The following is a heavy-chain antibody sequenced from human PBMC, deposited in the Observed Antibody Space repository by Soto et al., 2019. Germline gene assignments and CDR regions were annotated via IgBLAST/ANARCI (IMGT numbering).Heavy chain of an antibody. V-gene: IGHV1-18*01. Sequence: QVQLVQSGAEVKKPGASVKVSCKASGYTFTSYGISWVRQAPGQGLEWMGWISAYNGNTNYAQKLQGRVTMTTDTPMHTAYMELRSLRSDDTAVYYCARYADALISGRGNTLLGYWGQGTLVTVSS. CDR2: ISAYNGNT. J-gene: IGHJ4*02. D-gene: IGHD2-15*01. CDR1: GYTFTSYG. CDR3: ARYADALISGRGNTLLGY.